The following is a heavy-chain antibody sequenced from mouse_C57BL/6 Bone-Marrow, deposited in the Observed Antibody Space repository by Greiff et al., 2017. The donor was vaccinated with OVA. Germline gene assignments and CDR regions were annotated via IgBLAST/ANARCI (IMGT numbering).Heavy chain of an antibody. CDR1: GYTFTSYW. D-gene: IGHD4-1*01. V-gene: IGHV1-74*01. CDR3: ASGTGTLDY. CDR2: IHPSDSDT. Sequence: QVQLQQPGAELVKPGASVKVSCKASGYTFTSYWMHWVKQRPGQGLEWIGRIHPSDSDTNYNEKFKSKATLTVDTSSSTAYMQLSSLTSEDSAVYYCASGTGTLDYWGQGTTLTVSS. J-gene: IGHJ2*01.